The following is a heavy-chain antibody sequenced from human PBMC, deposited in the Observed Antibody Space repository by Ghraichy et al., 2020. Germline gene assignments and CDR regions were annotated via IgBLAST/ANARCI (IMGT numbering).Heavy chain of an antibody. CDR2: IIPIFGTA. CDR1: GGTFSSYA. D-gene: IGHD3-22*01. J-gene: IGHJ1*01. Sequence: SVKVSCKASGGTFSSYAISWVRQAPGQGLEWMGGIIPIFGTANYAQKFQGRVTITADESTSTAYMELSSLRSEDTAVYYCAKENYYDQGYFQHWGQGTLVTVSS. CDR3: AKENYYDQGYFQH. V-gene: IGHV1-69*13.